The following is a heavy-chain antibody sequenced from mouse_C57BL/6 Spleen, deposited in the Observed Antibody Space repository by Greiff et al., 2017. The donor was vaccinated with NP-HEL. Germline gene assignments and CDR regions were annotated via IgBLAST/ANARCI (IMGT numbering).Heavy chain of an antibody. V-gene: IGHV1-80*01. J-gene: IGHJ4*01. D-gene: IGHD2-1*01. CDR2: IYPGDGDT. Sequence: QVQLKQSGAELVKPGASVKISCKASGYAFSSYWMNWVKQRPGKGLEWIGQIYPGDGDTNYNEKFKGKATFTADTSSNTAYMQLSSLTTEDSAIYYCARSLYYGNYDAMDYWGQGTSVTVSS. CDR3: ARSLYYGNYDAMDY. CDR1: GYAFSSYW.